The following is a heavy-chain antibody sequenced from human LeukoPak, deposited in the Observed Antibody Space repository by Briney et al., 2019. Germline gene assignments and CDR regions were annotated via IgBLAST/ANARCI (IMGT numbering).Heavy chain of an antibody. CDR2: ISAYNGNT. CDR1: GYTFTGYH. Sequence: ASVKVSCKASGYTFTGYHMHWVRQAPGQGLEWMGWISAYNGNTNYAQKLQGRVTMTTDTSTSTAYMELRSLRSDDTAVYYCARVVVVAADNWFDPWGQGTLVTVSS. D-gene: IGHD2-15*01. V-gene: IGHV1-18*04. J-gene: IGHJ5*02. CDR3: ARVVVVAADNWFDP.